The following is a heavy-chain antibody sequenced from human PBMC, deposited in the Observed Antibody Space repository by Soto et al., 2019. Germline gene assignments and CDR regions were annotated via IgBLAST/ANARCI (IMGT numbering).Heavy chain of an antibody. V-gene: IGHV3-30*18. CDR1: GFTFSNYG. CDR3: AKDLRRCSSSTSCYAFDY. J-gene: IGHJ4*02. D-gene: IGHD2-2*01. CDR2: ISYDGSNK. Sequence: PGGSLRLSCAASGFTFSNYGMHWVRQAPGKGLEWVAVISYDGSNKYYADSVKGRFTISRDNSKNTLYLQMNSLRAEDTAVYYCAKDLRRCSSSTSCYAFDYWGQGALVTVSS.